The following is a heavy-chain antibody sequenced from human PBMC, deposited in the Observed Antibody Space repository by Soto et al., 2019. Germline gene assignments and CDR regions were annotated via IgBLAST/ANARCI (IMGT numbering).Heavy chain of an antibody. J-gene: IGHJ4*02. Sequence: QVRLQESGPGLVKPSETLSLTCTASGGSMISYYWSWIRQPPGRGLEWIGFIYYAGSTKYNPPLNSRVTITVDTSKNQSSLTVTSVTTADTAVYYCATRIVATETFDYWGQGTLVTVSS. V-gene: IGHV4-59*08. D-gene: IGHD5-12*01. CDR1: GGSMISYY. CDR2: IYYAGST. CDR3: ATRIVATETFDY.